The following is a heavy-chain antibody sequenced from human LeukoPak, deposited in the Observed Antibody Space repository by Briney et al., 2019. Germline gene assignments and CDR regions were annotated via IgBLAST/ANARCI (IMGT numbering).Heavy chain of an antibody. CDR3: ARELGIFDY. CDR2: MNPNSGNT. CDR1: GYTFTGYY. Sequence: ASVKVSCKASGYTFTGYYIHWVRQATGQGLEWMGWMNPNSGNTGYAQKFQGRVTMTRNTSISTAYMELSSLRSEDTAVYYCARELGIFDYWGQGTLVTVSS. V-gene: IGHV1-8*02. D-gene: IGHD1-26*01. J-gene: IGHJ4*02.